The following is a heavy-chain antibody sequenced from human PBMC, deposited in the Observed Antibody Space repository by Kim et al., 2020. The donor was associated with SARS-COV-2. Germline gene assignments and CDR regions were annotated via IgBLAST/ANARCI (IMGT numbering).Heavy chain of an antibody. J-gene: IGHJ4*02. CDR3: AREPFGSGNDY. CDR1: GFNFRTYA. CDR2: SSNSGEIT. Sequence: GGSLRLSCVASGFNFRTYAMSWVRQAPGGGLECVSTSSNSGEITYADSVKGHFTISRDDSTYTLYLQMSSLRVDDTAIYYCAREPFGSGNDYWGQGTPVTVSP. V-gene: IGHV3-23*05. D-gene: IGHD3-10*01.